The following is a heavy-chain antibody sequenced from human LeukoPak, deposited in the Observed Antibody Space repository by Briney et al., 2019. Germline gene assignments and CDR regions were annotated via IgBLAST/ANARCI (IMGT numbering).Heavy chain of an antibody. CDR3: ARGDIVVVPAARWGAFDI. Sequence: AGGSLRLSCAASGFTFSNAWMSWVRQAPGKGLDWVANIKQDGSEKYYVDSVKGRFTISRDNAKNSLYLQMNSLRAEDTAVYYCARGDIVVVPAARWGAFDIWGQGTMVTVSS. CDR1: GFTFSNAW. CDR2: IKQDGSEK. J-gene: IGHJ3*02. V-gene: IGHV3-7*04. D-gene: IGHD2-2*01.